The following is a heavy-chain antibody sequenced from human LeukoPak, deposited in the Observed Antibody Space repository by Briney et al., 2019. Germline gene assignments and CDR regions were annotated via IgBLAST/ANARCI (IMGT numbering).Heavy chain of an antibody. Sequence: PSETLSLTCTVSGGSISSHYWSWIRQPPGKGLEWIGYIYYSGSTNYNPSLKSRVTISLDTSKNQFSLKLSSVTAADTAVYYCAISAAGIWFDPWGQGTLVTVSS. J-gene: IGHJ5*02. CDR2: IYYSGST. CDR3: AISAAGIWFDP. V-gene: IGHV4-59*11. D-gene: IGHD6-13*01. CDR1: GGSISSHY.